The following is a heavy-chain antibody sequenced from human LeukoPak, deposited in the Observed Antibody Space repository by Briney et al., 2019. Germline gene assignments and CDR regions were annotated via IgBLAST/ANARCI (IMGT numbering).Heavy chain of an antibody. Sequence: PGGSLRLSCAGSGFTLSSYWMSWVRQAPGKGLEWVANMKPDGSEKYYVDSVKGRFTISRDNSKNTLYLQMNSLRAEDTAVYYCAKGYYDSSGYYQPGENFDYWGQGTLVTVSS. CDR2: MKPDGSEK. CDR3: AKGYYDSSGYYQPGENFDY. V-gene: IGHV3-7*03. J-gene: IGHJ4*02. D-gene: IGHD3-22*01. CDR1: GFTLSSYW.